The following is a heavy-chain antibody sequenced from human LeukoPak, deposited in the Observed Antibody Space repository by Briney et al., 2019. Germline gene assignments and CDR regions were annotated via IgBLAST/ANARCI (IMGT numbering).Heavy chain of an antibody. CDR1: GYTFTVNG. CDR3: ARDRWYAFDY. CDR2: ISANSGDT. D-gene: IGHD6-13*01. V-gene: IGHV1-18*01. J-gene: IGHJ4*02. Sequence: ASVKVSCKASGYTFTVNGISWMRQAPGQGLEWLGWISANSGDTNYAEQFQGRLTLATDTSTSTAYMELRSLRDDDTAVYYCARDRWYAFDYWGQGTLVTVSS.